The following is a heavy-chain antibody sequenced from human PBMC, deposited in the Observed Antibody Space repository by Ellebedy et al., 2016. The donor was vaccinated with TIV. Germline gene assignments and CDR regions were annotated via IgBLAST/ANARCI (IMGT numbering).Heavy chain of an antibody. CDR1: GFTFSSYA. V-gene: IGHV3-64D*06. D-gene: IGHD5-18*01. CDR2: ISSNGGST. J-gene: IGHJ5*02. CDR3: VKGNTRGYSYGPYNWFDP. Sequence: GESLKISCSASGFTFSSYAMHWVRQAPGKGLEYVSAISSNGGSTYYADSVKGRFTISRDNSKNKLYLQMSSLRAEDTAVYYCVKGNTRGYSYGPYNWFDPWGQGTLVTVSS.